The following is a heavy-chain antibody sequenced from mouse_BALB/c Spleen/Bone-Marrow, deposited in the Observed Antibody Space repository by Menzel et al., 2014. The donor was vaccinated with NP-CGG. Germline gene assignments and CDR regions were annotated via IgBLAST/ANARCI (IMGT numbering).Heavy chain of an antibody. D-gene: IGHD1-1*01. CDR1: GYAFSRSW. J-gene: IGHJ3*01. CDR3: AGSTPLAY. Sequence: QVHVKQSGAELVRPGSSVKISCTASGYAFSRSWMNWVKQRPGQVLEWIGQIYPGDDDTNYSGKFKGRATLTADKSSGTAYMQLSSLTSEDSAVYFCAGSTPLAYWGQGTLVTVSA. CDR2: IYPGDDDT. V-gene: IGHV1-80*01.